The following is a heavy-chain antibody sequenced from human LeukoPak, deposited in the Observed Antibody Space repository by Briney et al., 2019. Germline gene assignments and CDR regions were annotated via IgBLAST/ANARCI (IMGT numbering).Heavy chain of an antibody. CDR2: ISYDGSNK. J-gene: IGHJ4*02. V-gene: IGHV3-30*04. D-gene: IGHD6-13*01. Sequence: GRSLRLSCAASGFTFSSYAMHWVRQAPGKGLEWVAVISYDGSNKYYADSVKGRFTISRDNSKNTPYLQMNSLRAEDTAVYYCARGSSSIAAAGTFEFDYWGQGALVTVSS. CDR1: GFTFSSYA. CDR3: ARGSSSIAAAGTFEFDY.